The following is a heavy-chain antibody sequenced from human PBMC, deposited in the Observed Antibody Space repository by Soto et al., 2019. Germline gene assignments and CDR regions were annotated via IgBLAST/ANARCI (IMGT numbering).Heavy chain of an antibody. CDR3: ARVEGYSYASYYYGMDV. Sequence: VASVKVSCKASGGTFSSYAISWVRQAPGQGLEWMGGIIPIFGTANYAQKFQGRVTITADESTSTAYMELSSLRSEDTAVYYCARVEGYSYASYYYGMDVWGQGTTVTVSS. J-gene: IGHJ6*02. CDR2: IIPIFGTA. D-gene: IGHD5-18*01. V-gene: IGHV1-69*13. CDR1: GGTFSSYA.